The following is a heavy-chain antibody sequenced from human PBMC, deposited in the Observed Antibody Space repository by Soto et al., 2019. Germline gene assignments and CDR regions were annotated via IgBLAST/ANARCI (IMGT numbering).Heavy chain of an antibody. CDR2: ISSSSSYI. J-gene: IGHJ5*02. CDR1: GFTFSSYS. Sequence: EVQLVESGGGLVKPGGSLRLSCAASGFTFSSYSMNWVRQAPGKGLEWVSSISSSSSYIYYADSVKGRFTISRDNAKNSLYLQMNSLRAEDTAVYYCARDVWYCTNGVCYYNWFDPWGQGTLVTVSS. D-gene: IGHD2-8*01. V-gene: IGHV3-21*01. CDR3: ARDVWYCTNGVCYYNWFDP.